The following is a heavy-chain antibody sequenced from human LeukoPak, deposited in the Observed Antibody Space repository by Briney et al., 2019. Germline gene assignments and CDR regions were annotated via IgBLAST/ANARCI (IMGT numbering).Heavy chain of an antibody. CDR1: GGSISSSLYH. CDR2: VFHSGNT. Sequence: PSETLSLTCSVSGGSISSSLYHWGWLRQPPGKGLEWIGNVFHSGNTYSSPSLQSRVAFSVDTSKNQFSLKLSSVTAADTAVYYCARFLSGLDYWGQGTLVTVSS. V-gene: IGHV4-39*01. J-gene: IGHJ4*02. D-gene: IGHD3-3*01. CDR3: ARFLSGLDY.